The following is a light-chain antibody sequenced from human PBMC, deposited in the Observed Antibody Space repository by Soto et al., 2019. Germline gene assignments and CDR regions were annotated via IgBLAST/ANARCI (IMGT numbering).Light chain of an antibody. V-gene: IGLV1-51*01. CDR2: DND. CDR3: GAWDSSLSGVV. J-gene: IGLJ2*01. CDR1: SSNIGNNY. Sequence: QSVLTQPPSVSAAPGQKVTISCSGSSSNIGNNYVSWYQHLPGTAPKLLIHDNDERPSGIPDRFSGSKSGTSATLGITGLQTGDEADYYCGAWDSSLSGVVFGGGTKVTVL.